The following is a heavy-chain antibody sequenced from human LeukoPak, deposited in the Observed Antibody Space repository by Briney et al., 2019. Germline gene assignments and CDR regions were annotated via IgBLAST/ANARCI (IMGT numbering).Heavy chain of an antibody. V-gene: IGHV3-30*02. D-gene: IGHD1-26*01. Sequence: PGGSLRLSCAASGFTFSTYSMNWVRQAPGKGLECVASIRHDGGDKYYSESVKGRFTISKDNTKNRLFLYMSSLRPEDTAVYYCVRWSGTYPLYYLDYWGQGTLVTVSS. CDR1: GFTFSTYS. CDR2: IRHDGGDK. J-gene: IGHJ4*02. CDR3: VRWSGTYPLYYLDY.